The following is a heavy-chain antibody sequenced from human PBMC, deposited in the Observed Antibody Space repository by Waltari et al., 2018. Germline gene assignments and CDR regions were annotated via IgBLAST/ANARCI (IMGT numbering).Heavy chain of an antibody. D-gene: IGHD3-10*01. CDR3: ARHFGLTMVQGVIFYFDY. Sequence: QVQLQESGPGLVKPSETLSLTCAVSGYSISSGYYWGWIRPPPGKGLEWIGSIYHSGSTYYNPSLKSRVTISVDTSKNQFSLKLSSVTAADTAVYYCARHFGLTMVQGVIFYFDYWGQGTLVTVSS. CDR1: GYSISSGYY. CDR2: IYHSGST. J-gene: IGHJ4*02. V-gene: IGHV4-38-2*01.